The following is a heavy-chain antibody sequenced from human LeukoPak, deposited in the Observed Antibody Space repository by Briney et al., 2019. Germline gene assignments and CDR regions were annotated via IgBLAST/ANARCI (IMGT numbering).Heavy chain of an antibody. D-gene: IGHD5-12*01. V-gene: IGHV3-7*01. CDR2: IKQDGSEK. CDR1: EFTFSSYW. J-gene: IGHJ4*02. Sequence: GGSLRLSCAASEFTFSSYWMNWVRQAPGKGLEWVANIKQDGSEKYYVGSVKGRFTISRGNAKNSLYLQMNSLRAEDTAVYYCARDGYSGYDYWGQGTLVTVSS. CDR3: ARDGYSGYDY.